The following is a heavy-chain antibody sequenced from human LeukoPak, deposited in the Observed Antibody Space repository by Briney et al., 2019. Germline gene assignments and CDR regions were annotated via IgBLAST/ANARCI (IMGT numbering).Heavy chain of an antibody. CDR3: ARGGQGDGYSADEAFDF. CDR2: TYYRSKWYS. Sequence: SQTLSLTCAISGDSVSSNSTACNWIRQSPSRGLEWLGRTYYRSKWYSDYAVSVKSRITINLDTSKNQFSLQLNSVTPEDTAVYYCARGGQGDGYSADEAFDFWGQGTMVTVSS. J-gene: IGHJ3*01. V-gene: IGHV6-1*01. CDR1: GDSVSSNSTA. D-gene: IGHD5-24*01.